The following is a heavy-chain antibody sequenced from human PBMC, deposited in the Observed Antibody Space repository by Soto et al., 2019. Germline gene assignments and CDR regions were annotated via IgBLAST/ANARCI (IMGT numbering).Heavy chain of an antibody. V-gene: IGHV3-74*01. D-gene: IGHD3-10*01. CDR1: GFTFSSYW. J-gene: IGHJ6*04. CDR3: ARGGGGYYYGSGSYMLTGV. Sequence: GGSLRLSCAASGFTFSSYWMHCVRQAPGKGLVWVSRTNSDGSSTSYADSVKGRFTISRDNAKNTLYLQMNSLRAEDTAVYYCARGGGGYYYGSGSYMLTGVWGKGTTVTVSS. CDR2: TNSDGSST.